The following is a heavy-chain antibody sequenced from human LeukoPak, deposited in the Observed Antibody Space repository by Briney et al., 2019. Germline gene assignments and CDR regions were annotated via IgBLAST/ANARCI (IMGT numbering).Heavy chain of an antibody. CDR2: IYQSGST. D-gene: IGHD2-8*01. J-gene: IGHJ6*03. CDR3: ARVARYCTNGVCPDYYFYYMDV. CDR1: GYSISIGYY. Sequence: PSEILSLTCVVSGYSISIGYYWGWIRQPPGKGPEWIGRIYQSGSTNYNPSLKSRVTISVDTSKNQFSLKLTSVTAADTAVYYCARVARYCTNGVCPDYYFYYMDVWGKGTTVTVAS. V-gene: IGHV4-38-2*01.